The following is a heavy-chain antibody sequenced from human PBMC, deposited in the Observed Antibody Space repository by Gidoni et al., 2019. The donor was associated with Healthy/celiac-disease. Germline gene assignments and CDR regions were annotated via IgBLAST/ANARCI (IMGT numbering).Heavy chain of an antibody. V-gene: IGHV3-23*01. Sequence: EVQLLESGGGLVQPGGSLRLSCAASGFTFGSYAMTLVRQAPGKGLGWVSAISGSGGSTYYADSVKGRFTISRDNSKNTLYLQMNSLRAEDTAVYYCAKSPLQYCSSTSCYTRGYYMDVWGKGTTVTVSS. CDR2: ISGSGGST. CDR3: AKSPLQYCSSTSCYTRGYYMDV. CDR1: GFTFGSYA. D-gene: IGHD2-2*02. J-gene: IGHJ6*03.